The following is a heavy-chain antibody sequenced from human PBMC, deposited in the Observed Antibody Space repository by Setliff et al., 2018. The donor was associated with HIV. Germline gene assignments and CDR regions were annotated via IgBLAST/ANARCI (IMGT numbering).Heavy chain of an antibody. CDR3: ARAKTIGVSAVFFDP. D-gene: IGHD3-3*01. V-gene: IGHV4-4*08. J-gene: IGHJ5*02. CDR1: GGSISSYY. Sequence: PSETLSLTCTVSGGSISSYYWSWIRQPPGKGLEWIGHMSISGSTTYNPSLASRVTISMVPSKNQFSLDLSSVTAADTAKYYCARAKTIGVSAVFFDPWGQGRPVTVSS. CDR2: MSISGST.